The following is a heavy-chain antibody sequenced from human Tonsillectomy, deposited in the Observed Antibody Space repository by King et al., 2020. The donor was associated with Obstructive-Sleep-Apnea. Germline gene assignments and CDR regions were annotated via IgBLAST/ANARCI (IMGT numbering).Heavy chain of an antibody. CDR1: GFTFSSYA. Sequence: VQLVESGGGVVQPGRSLRLSCAASGFTFSSYAMHWVRQAPGKGLEWVAVISYDGSNKYYADSVKGRFTISRDNSKNTLYLQMNSLRAEDTAVYYCARDPHVVVVAATIYGMDVWGQGTTVTVSS. CDR2: ISYDGSNK. D-gene: IGHD2-15*01. J-gene: IGHJ6*02. V-gene: IGHV3-30*04. CDR3: ARDPHVVVVAATIYGMDV.